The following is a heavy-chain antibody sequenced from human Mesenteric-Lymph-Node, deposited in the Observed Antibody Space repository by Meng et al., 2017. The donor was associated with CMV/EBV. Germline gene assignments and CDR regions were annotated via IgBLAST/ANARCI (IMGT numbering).Heavy chain of an antibody. D-gene: IGHD3-3*01. Sequence: GGSLRLSCAASGFTFSHYWMHWVRQAPGKGLMWVSRINGDGTSTSYVDSVQGRFTISRDNAKNTLYLQMNSLRAEDTAVYYCVRVISEGGERLLFPIYYFDSWGQGTLVTVSS. CDR1: GFTFSHYW. CDR3: VRVISEGGERLLFPIYYFDS. V-gene: IGHV3-74*01. CDR2: INGDGTST. J-gene: IGHJ4*02.